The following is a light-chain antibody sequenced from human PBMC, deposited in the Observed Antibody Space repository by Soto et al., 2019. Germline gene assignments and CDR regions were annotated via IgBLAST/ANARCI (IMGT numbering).Light chain of an antibody. J-gene: IGLJ1*01. CDR1: SSNIGSNY. Sequence: QSVLTQPPSASGTPGQRVTISCSGSSSNIGSNYVYWYQQLPGTAPKLLIYSNNQRPSGVPDRFSVSKSGTSASLAISGLRSEDEADYYCAAWDDSLSGLYVFGTGTKVTVL. CDR2: SNN. CDR3: AAWDDSLSGLYV. V-gene: IGLV1-47*02.